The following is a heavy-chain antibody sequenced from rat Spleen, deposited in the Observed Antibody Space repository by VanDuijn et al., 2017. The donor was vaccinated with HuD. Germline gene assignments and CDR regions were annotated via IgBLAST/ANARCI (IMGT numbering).Heavy chain of an antibody. V-gene: IGHV2-13*01. J-gene: IGHJ4*01. CDR1: GFSLISYA. CDR3: ARLGGLWRGTYGIMDA. CDR2: IWGDGSP. Sequence: QVQLKESGPGLVQPSQTLSLACTVSGFSLISYAVNWVRQPPGKGLEWMGVIWGDGSPNYNSVLKSRLSISRDTSKSQVFLKMNSLQTEDTATYYCARLGGLWRGTYGIMDAWGQGASVTVPS. D-gene: IGHD2-1*01.